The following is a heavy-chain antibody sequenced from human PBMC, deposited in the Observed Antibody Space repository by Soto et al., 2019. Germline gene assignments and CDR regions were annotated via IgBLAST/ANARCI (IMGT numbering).Heavy chain of an antibody. V-gene: IGHV1-69*01. CDR3: ARGPAVDVGPTYFDH. D-gene: IGHD1-26*01. CDR2: IIPVSGTT. CDR1: GGAISSYA. J-gene: IGHJ4*02. Sequence: QVQLVQSGAEVKKPGSSVKVSCKAIGGAISSYAISWVRQAPGQGLEWMGGIIPVSGTTTYAQKFQARVTITADESTTSAYMELSSLRSEDTAVDYCARGPAVDVGPTYFDHWGQGTPVTVSP.